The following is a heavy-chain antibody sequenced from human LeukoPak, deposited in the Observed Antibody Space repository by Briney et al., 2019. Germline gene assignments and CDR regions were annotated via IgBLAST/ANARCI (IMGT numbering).Heavy chain of an antibody. CDR2: INHIGST. Sequence: PETLSLTCAVYLGSSTVSYSSWIRHPLEKGLEWIGEINHIGSTNYNPSLKSRVTISVDTSRNQLSLKQSSVTAADTAVYYCARHSGYDFYYFDYWGQGTLVTVSS. CDR3: ARHSGYDFYYFDY. CDR1: LGSSTVSY. V-gene: IGHV4-34*01. D-gene: IGHD5-12*01. J-gene: IGHJ4*02.